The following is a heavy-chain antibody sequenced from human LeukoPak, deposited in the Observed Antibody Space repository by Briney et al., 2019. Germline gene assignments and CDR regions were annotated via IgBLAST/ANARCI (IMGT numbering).Heavy chain of an antibody. D-gene: IGHD2-21*02. V-gene: IGHV4-61*01. Sequence: SETLSLTCTVSGGSIGSSSYYWSWLRQPPGKGLEYIGYTHYSGSTNYNPSLKSRVTISLDTSGNQFSLKLSSVTAADTAVYYCASGYCGGACQLGGVDMWGQGTMVTVSS. CDR1: GGSIGSSSYY. CDR3: ASGYCGGACQLGGVDM. J-gene: IGHJ3*02. CDR2: THYSGST.